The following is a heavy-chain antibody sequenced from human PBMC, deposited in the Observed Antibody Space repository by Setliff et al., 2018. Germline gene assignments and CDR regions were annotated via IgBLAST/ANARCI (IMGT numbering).Heavy chain of an antibody. D-gene: IGHD1-26*01. CDR3: AREVGTSTSGDAFDV. CDR2: IYHSGSA. V-gene: IGHV4-30-4*08. CDR1: GDSISSGDYF. J-gene: IGHJ3*01. Sequence: SKTLSLTCTVSGDSISSGDYFWSWIRQPPGKGLEWIAYIYHSGSAYYNPSLKSRVTMSVDTSKNQFSLHLTSVTAADTAVYYCAREVGTSTSGDAFDVWGQGMMVTVSS.